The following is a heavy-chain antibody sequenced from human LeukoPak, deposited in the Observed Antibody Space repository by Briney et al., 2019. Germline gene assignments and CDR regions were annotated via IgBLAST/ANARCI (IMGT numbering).Heavy chain of an antibody. J-gene: IGHJ4*02. CDR1: GFTFSGSI. Sequence: GGSLRLSCAASGFTFSGSIMHWVRQAPGQGLEWVAVISYDGSNKYYADSVKGRFTISRDNSKNTVFLQMNSLRAEDTAVYYCARARYCSSTSCYPPDYWGQGTLVTVSS. V-gene: IGHV3-30-3*01. CDR3: ARARYCSSTSCYPPDY. CDR2: ISYDGSNK. D-gene: IGHD2-2*01.